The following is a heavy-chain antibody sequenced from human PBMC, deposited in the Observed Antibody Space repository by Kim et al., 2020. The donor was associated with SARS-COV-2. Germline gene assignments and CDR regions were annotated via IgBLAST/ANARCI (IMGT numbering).Heavy chain of an antibody. J-gene: IGHJ6*02. V-gene: IGHV5-51*01. Sequence: GESLKISCKGSGYSFTSYWIGWVRQMPGKGLEWMGIIYPGDSDTRYSPSFQGQVTISADKSISTAYLQWSSLKASDTAMYYCARQSSDSSGGWYYYYYGMDVGGQGTTVTVSS. CDR3: ARQSSDSSGGWYYYYYGMDV. CDR1: GYSFTSYW. CDR2: IYPGDSDT. D-gene: IGHD1-26*01.